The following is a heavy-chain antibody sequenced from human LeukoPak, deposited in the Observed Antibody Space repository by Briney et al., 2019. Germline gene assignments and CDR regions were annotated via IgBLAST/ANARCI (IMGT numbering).Heavy chain of an antibody. D-gene: IGHD3-10*01. CDR2: LYFDGSNK. CDR3: ARDRGTNVNRGVITPGFFDY. CDR1: GFTFSSYG. Sequence: PGGSLRLSCAASGFTFSSYGMHWVRQAPGKGLEWVALLYFDGSNKYYADSVKGRFTISRDNSMNTVYLQMNSLRAEDTAVYHCARDRGTNVNRGVITPGFFDYWGQGTLVTVSS. V-gene: IGHV3-33*01. J-gene: IGHJ4*02.